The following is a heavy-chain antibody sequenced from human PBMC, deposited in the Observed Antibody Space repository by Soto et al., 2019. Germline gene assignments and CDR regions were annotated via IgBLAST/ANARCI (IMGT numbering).Heavy chain of an antibody. D-gene: IGHD2-2*01. J-gene: IGHJ4*02. CDR3: ARELGSSSASIFAY. CDR1: VFIFSSYS. CDR2: ISFDGSNK. V-gene: IGHV3-30-3*01. Sequence: PGGSLRLSCEAPVFIFSSYSMRWVRQAPVKGLEWLALISFDGSNKYYADSVKGRFTISRDNSKSTLYLQMSSLGGEDTAVYYCARELGSSSASIFAYWAQGPLVPSPQ.